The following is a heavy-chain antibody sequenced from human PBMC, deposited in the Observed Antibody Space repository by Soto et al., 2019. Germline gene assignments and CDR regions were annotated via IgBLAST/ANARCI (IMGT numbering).Heavy chain of an antibody. CDR3: ARAHGFETGAHCSSTSCYREYYFDY. D-gene: IGHD2-2*02. Sequence: GGSLRLSCAASGFTFSSYWMSWVRQAPGKGLEWVANIKQDGSEKYYVDSVKGRFTISRDNAKNSLYLQMNSLRAEDTAVYYCARAHGFETGAHCSSTSCYREYYFDYWGQGTLVTVSS. CDR2: IKQDGSEK. J-gene: IGHJ4*02. V-gene: IGHV3-7*01. CDR1: GFTFSSYW.